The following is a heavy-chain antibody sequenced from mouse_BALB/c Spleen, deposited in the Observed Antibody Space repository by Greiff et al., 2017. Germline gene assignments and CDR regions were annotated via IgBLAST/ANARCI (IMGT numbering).Heavy chain of an antibody. Sequence: SGAELARPGASVKLSCKASGYTFTSYWMQWVKQRPGQGLEWIGAIYPGDGDTRYTQKFKGKATLTADKSSSTAYMQLSSLASEDSAVYYCARARELGAFAYWGQGTLVTVSA. V-gene: IGHV1-87*01. CDR1: GYTFTSYW. CDR2: IYPGDGDT. D-gene: IGHD4-1*01. J-gene: IGHJ3*01. CDR3: ARARELGAFAY.